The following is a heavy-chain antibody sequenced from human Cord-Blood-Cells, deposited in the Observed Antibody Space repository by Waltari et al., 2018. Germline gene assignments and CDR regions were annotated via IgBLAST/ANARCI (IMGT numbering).Heavy chain of an antibody. D-gene: IGHD2-15*01. J-gene: IGHJ3*02. V-gene: IGHV3-53*01. CDR2: IYSGGST. CDR3: ASQGVAATAFDI. Sequence: EVQLVESGRVLIQPGGSLRLSCSASGFTGRGHYMSWGRQAPGKGLEWVSVIYSGGSTDYADSVKGRFTISRDNSKNTLYLQMNSLRAEDTAVYYCASQGVAATAFDIWGQGTMVTVSS. CDR1: GFTGRGHY.